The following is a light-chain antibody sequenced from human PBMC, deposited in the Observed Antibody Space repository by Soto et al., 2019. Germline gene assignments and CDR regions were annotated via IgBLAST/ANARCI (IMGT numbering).Light chain of an antibody. CDR3: QQNNNWPPWT. V-gene: IGKV3-15*01. J-gene: IGKJ1*01. CDR2: GAS. Sequence: EVVMTQSPATLSVSPGEGATLSCRASQSVSSNLAWYQQKPGQAPRLLIYGASTRATGIPARFSGSGSGTEFTLTNSSLQSEYFAVYYCQQNNNWPPWTLGQGTKVEI. CDR1: QSVSSN.